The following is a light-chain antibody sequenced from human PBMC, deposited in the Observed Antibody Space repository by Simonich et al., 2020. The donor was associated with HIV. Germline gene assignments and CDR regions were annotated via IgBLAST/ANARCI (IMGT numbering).Light chain of an antibody. V-gene: IGKV1-9*01. Sequence: IQLTQSPSFLSASVGDRVTITCRASQGISSYLAWYQQKPGKAPKLLLYAASTLQSGVPSRFSGSGSGTEFTLTISSLQPEDFATYYCQQLNSYPITFGQGTRLEIK. J-gene: IGKJ5*01. CDR3: QQLNSYPIT. CDR2: AAS. CDR1: QGISSY.